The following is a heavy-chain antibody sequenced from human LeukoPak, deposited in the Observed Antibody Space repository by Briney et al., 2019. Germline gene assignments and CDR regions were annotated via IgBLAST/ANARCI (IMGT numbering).Heavy chain of an antibody. J-gene: IGHJ5*02. V-gene: IGHV4-4*07. CDR3: ARDSYAYDFWSGYWAPHENWFDP. Sequence: PSETLSLTCTVSGGSISSYYWSWIRQPAGKGLEWIGSIYHSGSTYYNPSLKSRVTLSVDTSKNQFSLKLSSVTAADTAVYYCARDSYAYDFWSGYWAPHENWFDPWGQGTLVTVSS. CDR2: IYHSGST. D-gene: IGHD3-3*01. CDR1: GGSISSYY.